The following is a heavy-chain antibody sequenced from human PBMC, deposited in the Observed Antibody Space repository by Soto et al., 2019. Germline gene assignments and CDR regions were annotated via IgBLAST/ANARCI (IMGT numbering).Heavy chain of an antibody. D-gene: IGHD6-6*01. CDR1: GFTFSSYG. Sequence: PGGSLRLSCAASGFTFSSYGMHWVRQAPGKGLEWVAVISYDGSNKYYADSVKGRFTISRDNSKNTLYLQMNSLRAEDTAVYYCARDRSDSSRADSFDIWGPGTMVTVSS. CDR2: ISYDGSNK. J-gene: IGHJ3*02. V-gene: IGHV3-30*03. CDR3: ARDRSDSSRADSFDI.